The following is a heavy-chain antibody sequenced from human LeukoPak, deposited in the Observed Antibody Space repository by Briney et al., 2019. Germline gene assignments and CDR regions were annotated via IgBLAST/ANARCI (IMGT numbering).Heavy chain of an antibody. J-gene: IGHJ4*02. Sequence: PSETLSLTCTVSGGSISSSSYYWGWIRQPPGKGLEWIGSIYYSGSTYYNPSLKSRVTISVDTSKNQFSLKLSSVTAADTAVYYCARIIAADYYFDYWGQGTLVTVSS. CDR1: GGSISSSSYY. V-gene: IGHV4-39*07. D-gene: IGHD6-13*01. CDR2: IYYSGST. CDR3: ARIIAADYYFDY.